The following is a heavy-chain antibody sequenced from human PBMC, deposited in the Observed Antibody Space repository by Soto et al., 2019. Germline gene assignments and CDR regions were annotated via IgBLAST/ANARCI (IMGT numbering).Heavy chain of an antibody. CDR3: ARESSDIVVVPAAIGAYYYGMDV. Sequence: SVKVSCKASAGTFSSYAISWVRQAPGQGLEWMGGIIPIFGTANYAQKFQGRVTITADESTSTAYMELSSLRSEDTAVYYCARESSDIVVVPAAIGAYYYGMDVWGQGTTVTVSS. D-gene: IGHD2-2*02. CDR1: AGTFSSYA. V-gene: IGHV1-69*13. J-gene: IGHJ6*02. CDR2: IIPIFGTA.